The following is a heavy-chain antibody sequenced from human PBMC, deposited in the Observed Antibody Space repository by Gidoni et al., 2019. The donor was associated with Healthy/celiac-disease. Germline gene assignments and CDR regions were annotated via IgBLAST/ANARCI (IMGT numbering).Heavy chain of an antibody. V-gene: IGHV1-46*01. CDR2: INPSGGST. CDR1: GYTFPSYH. CDR3: ARDSVPAAMSVGGDYYYYMDV. J-gene: IGHJ6*03. D-gene: IGHD2-2*01. Sequence: QVQLVQSGAEGKKPGASVKVSCKASGYTFPSYHMHWVRQAPGQGLEWMGIINPSGGSTSYEQKFQGRVTMTRDTSTSTVYMELSSLRSEDTAVYYCARDSVPAAMSVGGDYYYYMDVWGKGTTVTVSS.